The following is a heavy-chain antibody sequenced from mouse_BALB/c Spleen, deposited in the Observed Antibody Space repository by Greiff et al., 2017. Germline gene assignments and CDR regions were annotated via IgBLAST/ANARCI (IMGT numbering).Heavy chain of an antibody. D-gene: IGHD2-4*01. V-gene: IGHV1S22*01. CDR1: GYTFTSYW. CDR2: IYPGSGST. Sequence: LKQPGSELVRPGASVKLSCKASGYTFTSYWMHWVKQRPGQGLEWIGNIYPGSGSTNYDEKFKSKATLTVDTSSSTAYMQLSSLTSEDSAVYYCTRSGGLRGYFDVWGAGTTVTVSS. CDR3: TRSGGLRGYFDV. J-gene: IGHJ1*01.